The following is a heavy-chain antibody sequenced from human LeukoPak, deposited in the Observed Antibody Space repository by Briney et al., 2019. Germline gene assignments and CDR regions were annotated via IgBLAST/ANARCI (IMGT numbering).Heavy chain of an antibody. CDR1: GYTFTRYG. D-gene: IGHD6-25*01. J-gene: IGHJ3*02. CDR2: ISAYNGNT. Sequence: ASVKVSCKASGYTFTRYGISWVRQAPGQGLEWMGWISAYNGNTNYAQKLQGRVTMTTDTSTSTAYMELRSLRSDDTAVYYCASDGSHGDAFDIWGQGTMVTVSS. V-gene: IGHV1-18*01. CDR3: ASDGSHGDAFDI.